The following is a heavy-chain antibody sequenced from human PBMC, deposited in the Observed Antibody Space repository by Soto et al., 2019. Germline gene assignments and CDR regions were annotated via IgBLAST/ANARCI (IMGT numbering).Heavy chain of an antibody. V-gene: IGHV4-61*01. Sequence: KTSETLSLTCTVSGGSVSSGSYYWSWIRQPPGRGLEWIGYIYYSGSTNYNPSLKSRVTISVDTSKNQFSLKLSSVTTADTAVYYCARVISSGWPYYFDYWGQGTLVTVSS. CDR3: ARVISSGWPYYFDY. CDR2: IYYSGST. J-gene: IGHJ4*02. CDR1: GGSVSSGSYY. D-gene: IGHD6-19*01.